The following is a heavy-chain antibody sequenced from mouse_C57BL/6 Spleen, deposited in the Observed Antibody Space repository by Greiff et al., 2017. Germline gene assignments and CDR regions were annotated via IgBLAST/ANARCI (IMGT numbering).Heavy chain of an antibody. CDR2: IRSKSNNYAT. CDR3: VRHGLRATVVGDYAMDY. CDR1: GFSFNTYA. Sequence: EVKLMESGGGLVQPKGSLKLSCAASGFSFNTYAMNWVRQAPGKGLEWVARIRSKSNNYATYYADSVKDRFTISRDDSESMLYLQMNNLKTEDTAMYYCVRHGLRATVVGDYAMDYWGQGTSVTVSS. V-gene: IGHV10-1*01. J-gene: IGHJ4*01. D-gene: IGHD1-1*01.